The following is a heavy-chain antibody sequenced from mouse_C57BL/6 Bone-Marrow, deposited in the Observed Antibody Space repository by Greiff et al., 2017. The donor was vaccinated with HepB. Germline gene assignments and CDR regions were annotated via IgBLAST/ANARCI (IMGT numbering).Heavy chain of an antibody. D-gene: IGHD2-4*01. Sequence: VQLKQSGAELVKPGASVKLSCTASGFNIKDYYMHWVKQRTEQGLEWIGRIDPEDGETKYAPNFQGKATITADTSSNTAYLQLSSLTSEDTAVYYCALIYYDYDGAMDYWGQGTSVTVSS. J-gene: IGHJ4*01. CDR1: GFNIKDYY. CDR3: ALIYYDYDGAMDY. CDR2: IDPEDGET. V-gene: IGHV14-2*01.